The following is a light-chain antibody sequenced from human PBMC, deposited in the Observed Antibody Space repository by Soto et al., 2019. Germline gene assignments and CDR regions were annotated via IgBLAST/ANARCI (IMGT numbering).Light chain of an antibody. J-gene: IGKJ4*01. Sequence: EVVLTQSPDTLSLSPGERATLSCRTSHSVDIYVAWYQQKPGQAPRLLIYDSYNRVTGIPTRFSGSGSGTDFTLNISSLEPEDSAVYYCQQRKYWPPLTFGGGTKVEIK. V-gene: IGKV3-11*01. CDR2: DSY. CDR3: QQRKYWPPLT. CDR1: HSVDIY.